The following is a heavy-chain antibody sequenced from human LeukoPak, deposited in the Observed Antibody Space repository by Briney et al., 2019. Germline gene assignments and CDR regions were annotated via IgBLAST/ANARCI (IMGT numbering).Heavy chain of an antibody. CDR3: AKVDSAGTSI. CDR1: GFTFSSYG. D-gene: IGHD6-19*01. J-gene: IGHJ4*02. CDR2: ISYGGSNK. V-gene: IGHV3-30*18. Sequence: GRSLRLSCAASGFTFSSYGMHWVRQAPGKGLEWVAVISYGGSNKYYADSVKGRFTISRDNSKNTLYLQMNSLRAEDTAVYYCAKVDSAGTSIWGQGTLVTVSS.